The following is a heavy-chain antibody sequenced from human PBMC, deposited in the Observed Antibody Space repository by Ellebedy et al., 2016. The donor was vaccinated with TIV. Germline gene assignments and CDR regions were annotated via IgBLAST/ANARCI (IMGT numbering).Heavy chain of an antibody. V-gene: IGHV3-21*01. CDR3: ARTGGVPAAMGSWFDR. Sequence: PGGSLRLSCAASGFTFITYTMNWLRQAPGKGLEWVSSISGGGGSISYADSVKGRFTISRDNAKNSLYLQMNSLRAEDTAVYYCARTGGVPAAMGSWFDRWGQGTLVTVSS. J-gene: IGHJ5*02. CDR2: ISGGGGSI. CDR1: GFTFITYT. D-gene: IGHD2-2*01.